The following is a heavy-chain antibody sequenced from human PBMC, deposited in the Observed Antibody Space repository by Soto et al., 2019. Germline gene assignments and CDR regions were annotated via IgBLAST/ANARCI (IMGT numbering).Heavy chain of an antibody. D-gene: IGHD5-12*01. J-gene: IGHJ6*02. V-gene: IGHV1-69*12. CDR2: IIPIFGTA. Sequence: QVQLVQSGAEVKKPGSSVKVSCKASGGTFSSYAISWVRQAPGQGLEWMGGIIPIFGTANYAQKFQGRVTITADESTSTAYMELSSPRSEDTAVYYCARDSGIVATDTYYYYGMDVWGQGTTVTVSS. CDR1: GGTFSSYA. CDR3: ARDSGIVATDTYYYYGMDV.